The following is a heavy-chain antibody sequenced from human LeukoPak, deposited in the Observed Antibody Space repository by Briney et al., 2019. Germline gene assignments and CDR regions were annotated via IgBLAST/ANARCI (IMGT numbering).Heavy chain of an antibody. D-gene: IGHD5-24*01. Sequence: ASVKVSCKASGYTFTSYAMNWVRQAPGQGLEWMGWINTNTGNPTYAQGFTGRFVFSLDTSVSTAYLQISSLKAEDNAVYYCARDYVEMATIYDYYYGMDVWGQGTTVTVSS. CDR1: GYTFTSYA. V-gene: IGHV7-4-1*02. CDR3: ARDYVEMATIYDYYYGMDV. J-gene: IGHJ6*02. CDR2: INTNTGNP.